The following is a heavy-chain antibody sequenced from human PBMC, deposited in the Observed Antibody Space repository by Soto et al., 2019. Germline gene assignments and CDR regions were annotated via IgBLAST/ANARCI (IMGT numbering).Heavy chain of an antibody. Sequence: PSETLSLTCTGSGGSISSSSYYWGWIRQPPGKGLEWIGSIYYSGSTYYNPSLKSRVTISVDTSKNQFSLKLSSVTAADTAVYYCARHERSSSSLYYYYYGMDVWGQGTTVTVSS. D-gene: IGHD6-6*01. CDR1: GGSISSSSYY. CDR2: IYYSGST. V-gene: IGHV4-39*01. J-gene: IGHJ6*02. CDR3: ARHERSSSSLYYYYYGMDV.